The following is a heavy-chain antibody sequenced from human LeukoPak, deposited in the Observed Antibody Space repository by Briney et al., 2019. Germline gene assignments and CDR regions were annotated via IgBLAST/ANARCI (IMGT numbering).Heavy chain of an antibody. CDR2: INPNSGGT. J-gene: IGHJ5*02. CDR1: GGTFSSYA. V-gene: IGHV1-2*06. Sequence: EASVKVSCKASGGTFSSYAISWVRQAPGQGLEWMGRINPNSGGTNYAQKFQGRVTMTRDTSISTAYMELSRLRSDDTAVYYCARDQDWFDPWGQGTLVTVSS. CDR3: ARDQDWFDP.